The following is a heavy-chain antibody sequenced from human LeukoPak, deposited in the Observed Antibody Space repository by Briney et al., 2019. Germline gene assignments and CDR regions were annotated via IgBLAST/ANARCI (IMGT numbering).Heavy chain of an antibody. Sequence: GGSLRLSCAASGFNFATYWMNWVRQAPGKGLEWVANIKQSGSEVDYVDSVKGRFTISRDNARNSLYLQMNSLRAEDTAVYYCARVCPLRGVVPEAIGDYYYYYGMDVWGQGTTVTVSS. CDR3: ARVCPLRGVVPEAIGDYYYYYGMDV. CDR2: IKQSGSEV. V-gene: IGHV3-7*04. D-gene: IGHD2-2*02. J-gene: IGHJ6*02. CDR1: GFNFATYW.